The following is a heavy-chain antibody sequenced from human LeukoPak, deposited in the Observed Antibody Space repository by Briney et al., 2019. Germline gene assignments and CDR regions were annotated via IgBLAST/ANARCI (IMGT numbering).Heavy chain of an antibody. CDR2: INPNSGGT. J-gene: IGHJ4*02. V-gene: IGHV1-2*02. Sequence: ASVKVSCKASGYTFTGYFIHWMRQAPGQGLEWMGWINPNSGGTNYSQKFQGRVTMTRDTSINTAYMELSRLRSDDTAVYYCARDQQWLVRDYWGQGTLVTVSS. CDR1: GYTFTGYF. CDR3: ARDQQWLVRDY. D-gene: IGHD6-19*01.